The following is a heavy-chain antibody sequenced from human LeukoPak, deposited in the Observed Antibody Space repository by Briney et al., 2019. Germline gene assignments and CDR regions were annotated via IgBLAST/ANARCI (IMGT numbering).Heavy chain of an antibody. CDR3: ARDGMAMHFDY. Sequence: SETLSLTCAVYGGSFSGYYWSWIRQPPGKGLEWIGEINHSGSTNYNPSLKSRVTISVDTSKNQFSLKLSSVTAADTAVYYCARDGMAMHFDYWGQGTLVTVSS. D-gene: IGHD5-24*01. CDR1: GGSFSGYY. V-gene: IGHV4-34*01. J-gene: IGHJ4*02. CDR2: INHSGST.